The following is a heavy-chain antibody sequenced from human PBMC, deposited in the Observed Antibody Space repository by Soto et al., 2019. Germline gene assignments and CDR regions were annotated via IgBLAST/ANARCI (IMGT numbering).Heavy chain of an antibody. V-gene: IGHV4-39*01. CDR1: GGSISSSTYY. CDR3: ASSGWFDP. CDR2: IYYSGST. Sequence: QLPLQESGPGLVKPSETLSLTCTVSGGSISSSTYYWRWIRQPPGKGLEWIGTIYYSGSTYYNPSLKSRVTISVDTSKNQFSLKLSSVTAADTAVYYCASSGWFDPWGQGTLVTVSS. J-gene: IGHJ5*02.